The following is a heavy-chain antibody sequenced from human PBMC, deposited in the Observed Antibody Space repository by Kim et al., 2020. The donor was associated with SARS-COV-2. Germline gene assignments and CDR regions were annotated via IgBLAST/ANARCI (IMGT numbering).Heavy chain of an antibody. CDR3: ARDAQLVPFDY. CDR2: IPSTTNYI. V-gene: IGHV3-21*01. CDR1: GFTFSSYA. D-gene: IGHD6-6*01. Sequence: GGSLRLSCAASGFTFSSYAMHWVRQAPGKGLEWVAVIPSTTNYIYYTDSVRGRFPISRDNAKSSLSLQMNSLQVEDTAVYYCARDAQLVPFDYWGQGTLVAGSS. J-gene: IGHJ4*02.